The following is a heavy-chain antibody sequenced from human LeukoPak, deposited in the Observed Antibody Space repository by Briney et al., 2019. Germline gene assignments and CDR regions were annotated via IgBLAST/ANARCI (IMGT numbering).Heavy chain of an antibody. CDR1: GYTFTSYD. D-gene: IGHD6-13*01. V-gene: IGHV1-8*01. CDR3: ARFDPSIAAAAHDY. CDR2: MNPNSGNT. Sequence: ASVKVSCKASGYTFTSYDINWVRQATGQGLEWMGWMNPNSGNTGYAQKFQGRVTITADESTSTAYMELSSLRSEDTAVYYCARFDPSIAAAAHDYWGQGTLVTVSS. J-gene: IGHJ4*02.